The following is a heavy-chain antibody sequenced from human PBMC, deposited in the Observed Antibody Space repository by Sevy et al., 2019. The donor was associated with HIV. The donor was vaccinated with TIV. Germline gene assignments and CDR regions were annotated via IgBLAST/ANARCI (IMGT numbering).Heavy chain of an antibody. CDR1: GFTFNYHF. Sequence: GGSLRLSCAASGFTFNYHFMNWVRQVPGKGLEWVSYISSASSYINYSDSLKGRLTISRDNAKNLVFLEMNNLRPEDTAVYFCARGDYYGSLYYFDYWGQGSLVTVSS. J-gene: IGHJ4*02. V-gene: IGHV3-21*01. CDR2: ISSASSYI. CDR3: ARGDYYGSLYYFDY. D-gene: IGHD3-10*01.